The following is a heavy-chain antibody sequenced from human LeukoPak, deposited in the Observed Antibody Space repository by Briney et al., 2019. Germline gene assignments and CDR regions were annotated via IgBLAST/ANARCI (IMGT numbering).Heavy chain of an antibody. CDR2: ISAYNGNT. V-gene: IGHV1-18*01. CDR1: GYTFTSYG. D-gene: IGHD2-2*01. J-gene: IGHJ5*02. CDR3: ARETIECSTSCYPWFDP. Sequence: ASVKVSCKASGYTFTSYGISWVRQAPGQGLEWMGWISAYNGNTNYAQKLQGRVTMTTDTSTSTAYMELRSLRSDDTAVYYCARETIECSTSCYPWFDPWGQGTLVTVSS.